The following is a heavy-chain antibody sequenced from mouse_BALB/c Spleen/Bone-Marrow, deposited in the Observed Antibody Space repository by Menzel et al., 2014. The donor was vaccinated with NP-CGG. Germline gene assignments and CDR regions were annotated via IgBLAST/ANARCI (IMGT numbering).Heavy chain of an antibody. CDR1: GFNIKDYY. CDR3: NAHITTVSH. CDR2: IDPENGDT. Sequence: EVQLQQYGAELVRSGASVKLSCTASGFNIKDYYMHWVKQRPEQGLEWIGWIDPENGDTEYVPKFQGKATMTADTSSNTAYLQLSSLTSEDTAVYYCNAHITTVSHWGQGTTLPVSS. V-gene: IGHV14-4*02. J-gene: IGHJ2*01. D-gene: IGHD1-1*01.